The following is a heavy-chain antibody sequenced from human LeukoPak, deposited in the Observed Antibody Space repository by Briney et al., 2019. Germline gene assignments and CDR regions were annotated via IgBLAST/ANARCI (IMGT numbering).Heavy chain of an antibody. Sequence: GSLRLSCAASGFTFSNAWMSWVRQAPGKGLEWVGRIKSKTDGGTTDYAAPVKGRFTISRDGSKNTLYLQMNSLKTEDTAVYYCTTFLSPYYYYGMDVWGQGTTVTVSS. CDR3: TTFLSPYYYYGMDV. J-gene: IGHJ6*02. V-gene: IGHV3-15*01. CDR1: GFTFSNAW. CDR2: IKSKTDGGTT.